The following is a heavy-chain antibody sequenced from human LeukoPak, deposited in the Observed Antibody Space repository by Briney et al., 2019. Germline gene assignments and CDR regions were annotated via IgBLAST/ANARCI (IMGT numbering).Heavy chain of an antibody. J-gene: IGHJ3*02. CDR1: GFTFSSYS. V-gene: IGHV3-21*01. Sequence: GGSLRLSCAASGFTFSSYSMNWVRQAPGKGLEGVSSISSSSSYIYYADSVKGRFTISRDNAKTSLYLQMNSLRAEDTAVYYCARLTTAYDAFDIWGQGTMVTVSS. CDR3: ARLTTAYDAFDI. CDR2: ISSSSSYI. D-gene: IGHD4-17*01.